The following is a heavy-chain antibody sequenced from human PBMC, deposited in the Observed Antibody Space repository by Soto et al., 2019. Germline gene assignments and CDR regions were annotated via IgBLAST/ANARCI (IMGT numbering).Heavy chain of an antibody. CDR2: FDPEDGET. CDR1: GYTLTELS. D-gene: IGHD4-17*01. V-gene: IGHV1-24*01. Sequence: ASVKVSCKVSGYTLTELSMHWVRQAPGKGREWMGGFDPEDGETIYAQKFQGRVTMTEDTSTDTAYMELSSLRSEDTAVYYCAPTGLGYYYYYYGMDVWGQGTTVTVSS. CDR3: APTGLGYYYYYYGMDV. J-gene: IGHJ6*02.